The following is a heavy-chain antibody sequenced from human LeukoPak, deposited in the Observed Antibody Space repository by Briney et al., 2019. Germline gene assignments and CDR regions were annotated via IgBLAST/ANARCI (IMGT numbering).Heavy chain of an antibody. CDR3: EKCRGSSWSDYFDY. CDR2: ISDSGGST. V-gene: IGHV3-23*01. CDR1: GFSLSRYA. D-gene: IGHD6-13*01. Sequence: GASLRLSCAVSGFSLSRYAMSWVRKAPGKGLEWVSAISDSGGSTYYADSVKGRFTISRDNSRNTLYLQMNTLRAEDTAVYYCEKCRGSSWSDYFDYWGQGTLVTVSS. J-gene: IGHJ4*02.